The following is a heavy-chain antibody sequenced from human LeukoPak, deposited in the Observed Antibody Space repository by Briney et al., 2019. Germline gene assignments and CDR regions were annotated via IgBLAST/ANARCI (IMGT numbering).Heavy chain of an antibody. CDR3: ARWELLDAFDI. CDR1: GFTFGDYD. Sequence: GGSLRLSCAASGFTFGDYDMHWVRQVPEKGLEWVSGITWNSAYIAYADSVKGRFTISRDNAKNSLYLQMNSLRAEDTAVYYCARWELLDAFDIWGQGTMVTVSS. CDR2: ITWNSAYI. J-gene: IGHJ3*02. D-gene: IGHD1-26*01. V-gene: IGHV3-9*01.